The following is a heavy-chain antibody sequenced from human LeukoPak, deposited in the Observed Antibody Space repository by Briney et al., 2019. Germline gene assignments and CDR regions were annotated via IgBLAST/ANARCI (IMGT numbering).Heavy chain of an antibody. D-gene: IGHD2-15*01. J-gene: IGHJ4*02. Sequence: GGSLRLSCAASGFTFSSYNMNWVRQAPGKGLEWVSSISSSSSYIYYADSVKGGFTISRDKAKNSLYLQMNSLRAEDTAVYYCARGGKSGYFPDYWGQGTLVTVSS. CDR1: GFTFSSYN. CDR3: ARGGKSGYFPDY. V-gene: IGHV3-21*01. CDR2: ISSSSSYI.